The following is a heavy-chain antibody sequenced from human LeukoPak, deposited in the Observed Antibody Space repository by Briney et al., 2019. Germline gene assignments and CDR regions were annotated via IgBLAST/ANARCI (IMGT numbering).Heavy chain of an antibody. CDR2: MNPKNGNT. V-gene: IGHV1-8*03. J-gene: IGHJ4*02. D-gene: IGHD4-11*01. Sequence: ASVKVSCKACGYTFSRHDINWVRRATGRGLEWMGWMNPKNGNTGYAQNFQGRVTFTRDTSISTAYMELNNLRSDDTAVYYCARETTTNDGVFDYWGQGTLVIVSS. CDR3: ARETTTNDGVFDY. CDR1: GYTFSRHD.